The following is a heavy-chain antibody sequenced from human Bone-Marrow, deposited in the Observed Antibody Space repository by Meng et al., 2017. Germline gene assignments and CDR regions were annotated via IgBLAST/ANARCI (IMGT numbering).Heavy chain of an antibody. J-gene: IGHJ6*02. CDR3: ARDGSWRLDYYYGMDV. Sequence: ASVKVSCKAAGYTFTSYAMHWVRQAPGQRLEWMGWINAGNGNTKYSQKFQGRVTITRDTSASTAYMELSSLRSEDTAVYYCARDGSWRLDYYYGMDVWGQGTTVTVSS. CDR2: INAGNGNT. D-gene: IGHD6-13*01. CDR1: GYTFTSYA. V-gene: IGHV1-3*01.